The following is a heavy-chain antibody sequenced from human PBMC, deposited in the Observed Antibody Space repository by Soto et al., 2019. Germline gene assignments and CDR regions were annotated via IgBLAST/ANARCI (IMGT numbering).Heavy chain of an antibody. J-gene: IGHJ6*02. CDR3: ARDGERDTGLNFYYYLHGMDA. D-gene: IGHD1-1*01. CDR2: ISPHNGTT. Sequence: GASVKVSCKASGYTFTTYGISWVRQAPGQGLEWMGWISPHNGTTKYAEKFQGEMTMTTDTATSTAYMDLRSLRSDDTAVYYCARDGERDTGLNFYYYLHGMDAWGQGTRVIVSS. CDR1: GYTFTTYG. V-gene: IGHV1-18*04.